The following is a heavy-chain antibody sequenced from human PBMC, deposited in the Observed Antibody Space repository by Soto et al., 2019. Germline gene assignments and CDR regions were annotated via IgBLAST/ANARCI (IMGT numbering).Heavy chain of an antibody. J-gene: IGHJ6*02. V-gene: IGHV1-69*13. CDR1: GGTFSSYA. CDR3: ATGATGYYYGMDV. Sequence: EASVKVSCKASGGTFSSYAISWVRQAPGQGLEWMGGIIPIFGTANYAQKFQGRVTITADESTSTAYMELSSLRSEDTAVYYCATGATGYYYGMDVWGQGTRVTFSS. D-gene: IGHD1-26*01. CDR2: IIPIFGTA.